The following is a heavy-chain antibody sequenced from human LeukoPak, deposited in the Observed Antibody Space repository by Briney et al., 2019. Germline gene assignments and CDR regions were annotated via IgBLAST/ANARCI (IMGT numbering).Heavy chain of an antibody. D-gene: IGHD4-23*01. J-gene: IGHJ2*01. CDR1: GGSISSGDYY. CDR2: IYYSGST. Sequence: PSETLSLTCTVSGGSISSGDYYWSWIRQPPGRGLEWIGYIYYSGSTYYNPSLKSRVTISVDTSKNQFSLKLSSVTAADTAVYYCARGRKTYGGKPHWYIDLWGRGTLVTVSS. CDR3: ARGRKTYGGKPHWYIDL. V-gene: IGHV4-30-4*08.